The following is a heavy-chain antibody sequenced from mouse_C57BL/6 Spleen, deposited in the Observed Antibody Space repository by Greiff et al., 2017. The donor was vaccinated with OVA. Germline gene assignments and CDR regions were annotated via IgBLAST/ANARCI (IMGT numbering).Heavy chain of an antibody. CDR1: GYSFTSYY. CDR3: ARSITGTNWFAY. V-gene: IGHV1-66*01. Sequence: QVQLKESGPELVKPGASVKISCKASGYSFTSYYIHWVKQRPGQGLEWIGWIYPGSGNTKYNEKFKGKATLTADTSSSTAYMQLSSLTSEDSAVYYCARSITGTNWFAYWGQGTLVTVSA. D-gene: IGHD4-1*01. CDR2: IYPGSGNT. J-gene: IGHJ3*01.